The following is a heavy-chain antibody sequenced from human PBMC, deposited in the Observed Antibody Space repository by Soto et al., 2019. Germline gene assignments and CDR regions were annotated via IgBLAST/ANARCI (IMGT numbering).Heavy chain of an antibody. V-gene: IGHV3-7*03. J-gene: IGHJ4*02. Sequence: LRLSCAASGFTFSDYWMSWVRQAPGKGPEWVANIKFDGSVKQYVDSVRGRFTISRDNSRNSLFLQMNSLRAGNTAVYYCVKDGGYCSSTTCYSPRNHYFDSWGQGTLVTVSS. CDR2: IKFDGSVK. CDR1: GFTFSDYW. D-gene: IGHD2-2*01. CDR3: VKDGGYCSSTTCYSPRNHYFDS.